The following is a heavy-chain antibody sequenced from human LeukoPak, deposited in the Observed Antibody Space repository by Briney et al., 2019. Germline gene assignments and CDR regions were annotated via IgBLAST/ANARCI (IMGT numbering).Heavy chain of an antibody. CDR3: ATHSAVTYYDILTGYRYGWFDP. CDR2: FDPEDGET. V-gene: IGHV1-24*01. D-gene: IGHD3-9*01. J-gene: IGHJ5*02. CDR1: GYTLTELS. Sequence: ASVKVSCKVSGYTLTELSMHWVRQAPAKGLEWMGGFDPEDGETIYAQKFQGRVTMTEDTSTDTAYMELSSLRSEDTAVYYCATHSAVTYYDILTGYRYGWFDPWGQGTLVTVSS.